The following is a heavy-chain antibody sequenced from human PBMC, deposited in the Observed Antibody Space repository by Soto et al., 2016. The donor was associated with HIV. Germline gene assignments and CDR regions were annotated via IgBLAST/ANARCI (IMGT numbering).Heavy chain of an antibody. CDR3: ARDRFTFGGIIVRLGWFDP. Sequence: EVQLVESGGGLVKPGGSLRLSCAASGFTFSSYSMNWVRQAPGKGLEWVSSISSSSSYIYYADSLKGRFTISRDNAKNSLYLQMNSLRAEDTAVYYCARDRFTFGGIIVRLGWFDPGAREPWSPSPQ. V-gene: IGHV3-21*01. J-gene: IGHJ5*02. D-gene: IGHD3-16*02. CDR1: GFTFSSYS. CDR2: ISSSSSYI.